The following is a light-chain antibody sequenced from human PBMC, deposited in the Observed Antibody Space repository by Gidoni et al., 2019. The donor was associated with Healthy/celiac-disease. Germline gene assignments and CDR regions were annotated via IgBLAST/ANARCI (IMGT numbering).Light chain of an antibody. CDR3: QQPGNGPYT. V-gene: IGKV3-11*01. Sequence: FVLPHPPATLSLSPGERATLSCRASQSVSSYLAWYQQKPGQAPRLLIYDASNRATGIPARFSGSGSGTDFTLTISSLEPEDFAVYYCQQPGNGPYTFGQGTKLEIK. J-gene: IGKJ2*01. CDR2: DAS. CDR1: QSVSSY.